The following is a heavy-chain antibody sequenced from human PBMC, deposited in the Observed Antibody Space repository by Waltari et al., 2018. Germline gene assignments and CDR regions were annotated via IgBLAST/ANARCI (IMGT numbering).Heavy chain of an antibody. D-gene: IGHD2-15*01. V-gene: IGHV4-34*01. J-gene: IGHJ4*02. CDR2: INHSGST. Sequence: QVQLPQWGAGLLKPSETLSLTCAVYGGSFSGYYWSWIRQPPGKGLEWIGEINHSGSTNYNPSLKSRVTISVDTSKNQFSLKLSSVTAADTAVYYCASGRYCSGGSCYRMRIFDYWGQGTLVTVSS. CDR3: ASGRYCSGGSCYRMRIFDY. CDR1: GGSFSGYY.